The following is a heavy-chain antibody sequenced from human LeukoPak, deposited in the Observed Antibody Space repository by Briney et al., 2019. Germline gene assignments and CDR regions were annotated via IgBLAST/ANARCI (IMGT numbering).Heavy chain of an antibody. CDR1: GYTFTGYY. CDR3: ARDQVWFGQSADH. D-gene: IGHD3-10*01. CDR2: INPNTGDT. J-gene: IGHJ4*02. Sequence: ASVKVSCKASGYTFTGYYMHWVRQAPGQGLEWMGWINPNTGDTNYAQKFQGRVTLTRDTSISTAYMELSSLRSDDTAVYYCARDQVWFGQSADHWGQGTLVIVSS. V-gene: IGHV1-2*02.